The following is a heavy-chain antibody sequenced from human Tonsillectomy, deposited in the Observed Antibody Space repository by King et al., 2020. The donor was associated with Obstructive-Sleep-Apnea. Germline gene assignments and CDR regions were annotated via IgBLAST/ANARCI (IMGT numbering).Heavy chain of an antibody. CDR3: ARMLRFLEWANYFDY. CDR2: IVWDDDK. J-gene: IGHJ4*02. V-gene: IGHV2-70*15. D-gene: IGHD3-3*01. Sequence: LTLKESGPALVKPTQTLTLTCTFSGFSLSTSGMCVSWIRQPPGKALEWLARIVWDDDKYYSTSLKTRLTISKDTSKNQVVLTMTNMDPVDTATYYCARMLRFLEWANYFDYWGQGTLVTVSS. CDR1: GFSLSTSGMC.